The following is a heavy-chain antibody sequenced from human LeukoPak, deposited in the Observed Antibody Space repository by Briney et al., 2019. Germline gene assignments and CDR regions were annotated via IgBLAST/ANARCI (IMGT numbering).Heavy chain of an antibody. V-gene: IGHV3-30*02. Sequence: GGSLRLSCAASGVSFSSYTMNWVRQAPGKGLEWVAFIRYDGGNKNYADSVKGRFTISRDNPKNTLYLQMSSLRADDTAVYYCAKEIWPTVTTPGRTYFDYWGQGTLVTVSS. D-gene: IGHD4-17*01. J-gene: IGHJ4*02. CDR3: AKEIWPTVTTPGRTYFDY. CDR1: GVSFSSYT. CDR2: IRYDGGNK.